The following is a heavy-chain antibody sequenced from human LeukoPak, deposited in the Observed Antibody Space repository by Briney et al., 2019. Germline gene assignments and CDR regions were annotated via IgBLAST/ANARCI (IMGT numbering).Heavy chain of an antibody. Sequence: SETLSLTCTVSGGSIRSSYYYWGWIRQPPGKGLEWIGSIYDSGSTYYNPSLKSRVTISVDTSKNQFSLKLNSVTAADTAVYYCARVREHYYDSSGYPDYWGQGTLVTVSS. J-gene: IGHJ4*02. V-gene: IGHV4-39*01. CDR2: IYDSGST. D-gene: IGHD3-22*01. CDR3: ARVREHYYDSSGYPDY. CDR1: GGSIRSSYYY.